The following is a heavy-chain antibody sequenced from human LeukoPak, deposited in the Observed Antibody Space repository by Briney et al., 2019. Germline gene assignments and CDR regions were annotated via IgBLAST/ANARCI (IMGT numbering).Heavy chain of an antibody. Sequence: GGSLKISCKGSGYSFTSYWIGWVRQMPGKGLEWMGIIYPGDSDTRYSPSFQGQVTISADKSISTAYLQWSSLKASDTAMYYCARQSSYCSSTSCYATNPWGQGTLVTVSS. J-gene: IGHJ5*02. CDR3: ARQSSYCSSTSCYATNP. V-gene: IGHV5-51*01. D-gene: IGHD2-2*01. CDR2: IYPGDSDT. CDR1: GYSFTSYW.